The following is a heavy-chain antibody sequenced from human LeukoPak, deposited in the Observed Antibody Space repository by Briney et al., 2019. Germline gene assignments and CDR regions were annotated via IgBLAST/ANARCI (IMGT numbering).Heavy chain of an antibody. V-gene: IGHV1-18*04. J-gene: IGHJ6*04. CDR1: GYTFTSYG. CDR3: ASSVILTGYYTDYYYGMDV. Sequence: GASVKVSCKASGYTFTSYGISWVRQAPGQGLEWMGWISAYNGNTNYAQKLQGRVTMTTDTSTRTAYMELRSLRSDDTAVYYCASSVILTGYYTDYYYGMDVWGKGTTVTVSS. CDR2: ISAYNGNT. D-gene: IGHD3-9*01.